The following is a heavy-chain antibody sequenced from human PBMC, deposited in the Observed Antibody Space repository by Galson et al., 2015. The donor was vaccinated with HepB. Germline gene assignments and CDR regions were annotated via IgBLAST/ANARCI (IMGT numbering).Heavy chain of an antibody. J-gene: IGHJ4*02. CDR2: INHSRST. Sequence: SETLSLTCAVYGGSFSGYYWSWIRQPPGRGLGWIGEINHSRSTNYNPSLKSRASISLDASKNRFDLNLNSVTAADTAVYYCARGKAGWSASSRGFDYWGQGALVTVSS. CDR1: GGSFSGYY. D-gene: IGHD2-15*01. V-gene: IGHV4-34*01. CDR3: ARGKAGWSASSRGFDY.